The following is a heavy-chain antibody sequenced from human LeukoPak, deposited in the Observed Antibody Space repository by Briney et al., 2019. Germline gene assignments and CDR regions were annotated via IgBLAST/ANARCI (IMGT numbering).Heavy chain of an antibody. CDR1: GFTFSSYW. Sequence: GGSLRLSCAASGFTFSSYWMHWVRQAPGKGLVWVSRINSDGSSTSYADSVKGRFTISRDNSKNTLYLQMNSLRAEDTAVYYCARWSINDAFDIWGQGTMVTVSS. CDR2: INSDGSST. J-gene: IGHJ3*02. CDR3: ARWSINDAFDI. V-gene: IGHV3-74*01. D-gene: IGHD1-26*01.